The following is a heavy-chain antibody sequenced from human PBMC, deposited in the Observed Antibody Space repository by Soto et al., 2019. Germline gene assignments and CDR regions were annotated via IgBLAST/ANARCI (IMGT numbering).Heavy chain of an antibody. D-gene: IGHD2-2*01. Sequence: PSETLSLTCAVYGGSFSGYYWSWIRQPPGKGLEWIGEINHSGSTNYNPSLKSRVTISVDTSKNQFSLKLSSVTAADTAVYYCAISSSTSLTYYYYYMEVWGKGTTVTVSS. V-gene: IGHV4-34*01. CDR1: GGSFSGYY. J-gene: IGHJ6*03. CDR2: INHSGST. CDR3: AISSSTSLTYYYYYMEV.